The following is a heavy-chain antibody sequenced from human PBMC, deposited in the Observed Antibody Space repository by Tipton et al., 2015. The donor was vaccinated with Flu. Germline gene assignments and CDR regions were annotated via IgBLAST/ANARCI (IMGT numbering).Heavy chain of an antibody. D-gene: IGHD6-13*01. CDR3: GSGQAAGTWVDY. J-gene: IGHJ4*02. CDR1: GYSISSGYY. Sequence: TLSLTCAVSGYSISSGYYWGWIRQPPGKGLEWIGSIYHSGSTYYNPSLKSRVTISVDTSKNQFSLKLSSVTAADTAVYYCGSGQAAGTWVDYWGQGTLVTVSS. CDR2: IYHSGST. V-gene: IGHV4-38-2*01.